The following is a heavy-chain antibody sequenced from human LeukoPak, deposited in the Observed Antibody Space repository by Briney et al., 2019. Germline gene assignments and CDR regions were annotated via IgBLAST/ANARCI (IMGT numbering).Heavy chain of an antibody. CDR3: AREGDGRITMVRGVSGLDY. J-gene: IGHJ4*02. D-gene: IGHD3-10*01. CDR2: IYTSGAT. CDR1: GGSISSYY. Sequence: SETLSLTCTVSGGSISSYYWSWIRQPAGKGLEWIGRIYTSGATNYNPSLKSRVTISVDTSKNPFSLKLSSVTAADTAVYYCAREGDGRITMVRGVSGLDYWGQGTLVTVSS. V-gene: IGHV4-4*07.